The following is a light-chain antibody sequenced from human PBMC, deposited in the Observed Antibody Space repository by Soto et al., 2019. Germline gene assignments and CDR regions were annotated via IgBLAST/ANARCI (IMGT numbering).Light chain of an antibody. CDR2: GAS. CDR1: LSVSSN. CDR3: QQSNDWYT. Sequence: IVMTQSPATLSVSPGQRATLSCRASLSVSSNLAWYQHKPGQAPRLLIYGASTRATGIPARFSGSGSGTEFTLPINSLQSEDFAVYYCQQSNDWYTFGQGTKLEIK. J-gene: IGKJ2*01. V-gene: IGKV3-15*01.